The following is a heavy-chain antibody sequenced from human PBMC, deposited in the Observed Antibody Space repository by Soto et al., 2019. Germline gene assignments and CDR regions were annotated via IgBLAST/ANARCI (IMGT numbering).Heavy chain of an antibody. J-gene: IGHJ6*03. D-gene: IGHD5-18*01. CDR3: ARSELWAYYYYYMDV. Sequence: SETLSLTCTVSGGSISSYYWSWIRQPPGKGLEWIGYIYYSGSTNYNPSLKSRVTISVDTSKNQFSLKLSSVTAADTAVYYCARSELWAYYYYYMDVWGKGTTATVSS. CDR2: IYYSGST. CDR1: GGSISSYY. V-gene: IGHV4-59*01.